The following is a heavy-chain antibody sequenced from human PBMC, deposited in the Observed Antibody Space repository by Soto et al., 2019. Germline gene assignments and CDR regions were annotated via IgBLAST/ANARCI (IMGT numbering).Heavy chain of an antibody. J-gene: IGHJ6*02. CDR1: GYSFNKYW. V-gene: IGHV5-51*01. CDR3: ARDTVITPGGNYYYYGMDV. CDR2: IYPDDSDT. D-gene: IGHD4-17*01. Sequence: GESLKISCKGSGYSFNKYWIGWVRQMPGKGLEWMGIIYPDDSDTKYSPAFQGQVTISVDKSISTAYLQWSSLKASDTAVYYCARDTVITPGGNYYYYGMDVWGQGTTATVSS.